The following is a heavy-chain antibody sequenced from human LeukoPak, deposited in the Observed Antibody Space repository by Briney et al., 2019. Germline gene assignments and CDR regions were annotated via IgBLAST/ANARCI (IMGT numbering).Heavy chain of an antibody. D-gene: IGHD3-22*01. J-gene: IGHJ4*02. CDR1: GGTFSSYA. CDR3: ARHYYDSSGYPSD. V-gene: IGHV1-69*13. CDR2: IIPIFGTA. Sequence: SVKVSCKASGGTFSSYAISWVRQAPGRGLEWMGGIIPIFGTANYAQKFQGRVTITADESTSTAYMELSSLRSEDTAVYYCARHYYDSSGYPSDWGQGTLVTVSS.